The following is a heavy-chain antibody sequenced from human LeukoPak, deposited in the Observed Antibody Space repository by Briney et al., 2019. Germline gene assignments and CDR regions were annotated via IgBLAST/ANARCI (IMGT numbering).Heavy chain of an antibody. V-gene: IGHV4-38-2*01. CDR3: ARHAPKYYDFWSGYSSGNWFDP. Sequence: SETLSLTCAVSGYSISSGYYWGWIRQPPGKGLEWIGSIYHSGSTYYNPSLKSRVTISVDTSKNQFSLKLSSVTAADTAVYYCARHAPKYYDFWSGYSSGNWFDPWGQGTLVTVSS. D-gene: IGHD3-3*01. CDR1: GYSISSGYY. J-gene: IGHJ5*02. CDR2: IYHSGST.